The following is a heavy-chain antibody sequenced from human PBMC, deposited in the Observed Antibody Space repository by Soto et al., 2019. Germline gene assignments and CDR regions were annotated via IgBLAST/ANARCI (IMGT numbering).Heavy chain of an antibody. CDR2: IWHDGGNK. V-gene: IGHV3-33*01. CDR1: GFTFSSYG. Sequence: GGSLRLSCAASGFTFSSYGMHWVRQAPGKGLEWVAFIWHDGGNKFYAESVKGRFTISRDNSKNTLYLQMTSLSAEDTAVYYCARDGDVNTGFGKDYWGQGTLVTVSS. J-gene: IGHJ4*02. D-gene: IGHD3-16*01. CDR3: ARDGDVNTGFGKDY.